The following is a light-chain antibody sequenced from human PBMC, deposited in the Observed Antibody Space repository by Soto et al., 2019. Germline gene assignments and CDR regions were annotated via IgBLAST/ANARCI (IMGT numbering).Light chain of an antibody. J-gene: IGLJ1*01. CDR1: SSDVGGYNF. CDR3: SSYTSISTYV. V-gene: IGLV2-14*01. CDR2: DVT. Sequence: QSALTQPASVSGSPGQSITISCTGTSSDVGGYNFVSWYQQHPDKAPKLMIYDVTNRPSGVSNRFSGSKSGNTASLTISGLKAEDEADYYYSSYTSISTYVFGTGTKLTVL.